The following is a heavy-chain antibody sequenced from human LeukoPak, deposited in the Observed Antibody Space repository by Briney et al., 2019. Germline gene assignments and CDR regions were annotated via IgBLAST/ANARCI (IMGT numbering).Heavy chain of an antibody. J-gene: IGHJ4*02. CDR1: GGSISSGDYY. Sequence: SETLSLTCTVSGGSISSGDYYWSWIRQPPGTGLEWIGYIYYSGSTYYNPSLKSRVTISVDTSKNQFSLKLSSVTAADTAVYYCARENYYDSSKIDYWGQGTLVTVSS. CDR3: ARENYYDSSKIDY. D-gene: IGHD3-22*01. V-gene: IGHV4-30-4*08. CDR2: IYYSGST.